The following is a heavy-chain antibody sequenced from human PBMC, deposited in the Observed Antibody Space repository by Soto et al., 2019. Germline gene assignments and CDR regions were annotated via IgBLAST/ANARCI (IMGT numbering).Heavy chain of an antibody. V-gene: IGHV3-21*01. Sequence: GGSLRLSCAASGFTFSSYSMNWVRQAPGKGLEWVSSISSSSSYIYYADSVKGRFTISRDNAKNSLYLQMNSLRAEDTAVYYCARDPRNGYGSGSYYYYGMDVWGQGTTVTVSS. D-gene: IGHD3-10*01. CDR3: ARDPRNGYGSGSYYYYGMDV. J-gene: IGHJ6*02. CDR2: ISSSSSYI. CDR1: GFTFSSYS.